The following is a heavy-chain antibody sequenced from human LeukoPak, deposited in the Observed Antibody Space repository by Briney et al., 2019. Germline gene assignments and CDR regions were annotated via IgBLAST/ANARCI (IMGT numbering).Heavy chain of an antibody. CDR3: ARGGGRDGYNRQGYFDF. CDR2: ISGYSDYT. V-gene: IGHV1-18*01. J-gene: IGHJ4*02. CDR1: GYTFTNFG. D-gene: IGHD5-24*01. Sequence: ASVKFSCKASGYTFTNFGIGWVRQAPGQGREWMGWISGYSDYTNYAQKFQGRVTVTTDTSTSTAYLELRSLRSDDTAVYYCARGGGRDGYNRQGYFDFWGQGTLVTVSS.